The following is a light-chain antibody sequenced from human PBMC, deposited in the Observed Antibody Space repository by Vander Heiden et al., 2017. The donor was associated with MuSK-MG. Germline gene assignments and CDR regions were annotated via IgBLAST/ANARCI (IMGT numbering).Light chain of an antibody. CDR3: SSSKV. CDR2: EVS. CDR1: SSDVGGNYY. V-gene: IGLV2-8*01. J-gene: IGLJ2*01. Sequence: QSALTQPPSASGSPGQSVTISCTGTSSDVGGNYYVSWYQQHPGKAPKLIIYEVSKRPSGVPERFSGSKSDNTASLTVSGLQPDDEADYYCSSSKVFGGGTKLTVL.